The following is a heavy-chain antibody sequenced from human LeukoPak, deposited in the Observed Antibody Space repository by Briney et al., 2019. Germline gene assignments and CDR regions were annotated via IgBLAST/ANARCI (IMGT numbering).Heavy chain of an antibody. Sequence: GGSLRLSCAASGFTVSSNYMSWVRQAPGKGLDWVSVIYSGGSTYYADSVKGRFTISRDNSKNTLYLQMNSLRAEDTAVYYCARATLWFGELSQYYYYGMDVWGQGTTVTVSS. CDR1: GFTVSSNY. CDR2: IYSGGST. J-gene: IGHJ6*02. CDR3: ARATLWFGELSQYYYYGMDV. V-gene: IGHV3-66*01. D-gene: IGHD3-10*01.